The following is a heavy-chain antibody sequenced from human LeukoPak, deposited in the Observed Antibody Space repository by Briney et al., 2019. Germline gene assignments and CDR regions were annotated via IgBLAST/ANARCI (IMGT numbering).Heavy chain of an antibody. D-gene: IGHD6-13*01. J-gene: IGHJ6*02. CDR3: AREKYSSSWYPRPGMDV. CDR2: INPNSGGT. Sequence: ASVKVSCKASGYTFTGYYMHWVRQAPGQGLEWMGWINPNSGGTNYAQKFQGWVTMTRDTSISTAYMELSRLRSDDTAVYYCAREKYSSSWYPRPGMDVWGRGTTVTVSS. V-gene: IGHV1-2*04. CDR1: GYTFTGYY.